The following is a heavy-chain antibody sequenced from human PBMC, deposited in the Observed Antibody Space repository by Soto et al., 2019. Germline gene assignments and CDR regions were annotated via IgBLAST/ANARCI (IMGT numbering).Heavy chain of an antibody. CDR3: AKRGSELSGSYYFDY. D-gene: IGHD1-26*01. J-gene: IGHJ4*02. CDR2: ISGSGGST. V-gene: IGHV3-23*01. CDR1: GFTFSSYA. Sequence: GESLKISCAASGFTFSSYAMSWVRQAPGKGLEWVSAISGSGGSTYYADSVKGRFTISRDNSKNTLYLQMNSLRAEDTAVYYCAKRGSELSGSYYFDYWGQGTLVTVSS.